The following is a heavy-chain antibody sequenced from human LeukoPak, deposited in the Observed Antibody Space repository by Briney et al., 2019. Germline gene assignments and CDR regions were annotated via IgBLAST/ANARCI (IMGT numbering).Heavy chain of an antibody. V-gene: IGHV2-5*02. CDR1: GFSLNTGGVG. CDR2: IYGDDDK. CDR3: VHREVGTVGFFFDY. J-gene: IGHJ4*02. D-gene: IGHD3-10*01. Sequence: VSGPTLVNPTQTLTLTCSFSGFSLNTGGVGVAWIRQPPRKALEWLALIYGDDDKEYSPSLKSRLTITKDTSKSQVVLTMTNMDPEDTATYYCVHREVGTVGFFFDYWGQGTLVTVSS.